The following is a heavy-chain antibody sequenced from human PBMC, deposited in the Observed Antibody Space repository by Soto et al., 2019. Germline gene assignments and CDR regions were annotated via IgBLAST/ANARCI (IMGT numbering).Heavy chain of an antibody. Sequence: QVQLVQSGAEVRKPGASVKVSCKASGYTFTTYGISWVRQAPGQGLEWMGWISHYNGNTNYAQKLQGRVTMTADTPTSTACIELRSLRSDDTAVYYCARGGSYYEAVIHGVFDIWGQGTMVTVSS. J-gene: IGHJ3*02. CDR3: ARGGSYYEAVIHGVFDI. CDR2: ISHYNGNT. V-gene: IGHV1-18*01. CDR1: GYTFTTYG. D-gene: IGHD1-26*01.